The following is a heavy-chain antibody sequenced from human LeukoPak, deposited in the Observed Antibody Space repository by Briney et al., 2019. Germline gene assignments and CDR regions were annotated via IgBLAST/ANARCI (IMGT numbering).Heavy chain of an antibody. CDR3: ARVGYYDILTGYYAPAYYFDY. J-gene: IGHJ4*02. V-gene: IGHV3-20*04. CDR1: GSTFDDYG. D-gene: IGHD3-9*01. CDR2: LKRNGGST. Sequence: GGSLRLSCAASGSTFDDYGMAWVRQAPGKGLEWVSGLKRNGGSTDYAGSVKGRFTISRDNAKNSLYLQMNSLRAEDTAVYYCARVGYYDILTGYYAPAYYFDYWGQGTLVTVSS.